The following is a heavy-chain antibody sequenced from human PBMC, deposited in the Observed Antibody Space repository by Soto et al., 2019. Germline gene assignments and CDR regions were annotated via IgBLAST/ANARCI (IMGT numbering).Heavy chain of an antibody. V-gene: IGHV4-34*01. Sequence: PLETLSLTCAVYGGSFRGYYWSWIRQPPGKGLEWIGEINHSGSTNYNPSLKSRVTISVDTSKNQFSLKLSSVTAADTAVYYCARLGAAAGRRYGMDVWGQGTTVT. D-gene: IGHD6-13*01. CDR1: GGSFRGYY. CDR3: ARLGAAAGRRYGMDV. J-gene: IGHJ6*02. CDR2: INHSGST.